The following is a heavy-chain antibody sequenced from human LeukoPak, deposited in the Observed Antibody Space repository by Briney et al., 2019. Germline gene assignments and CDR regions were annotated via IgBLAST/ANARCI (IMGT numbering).Heavy chain of an antibody. D-gene: IGHD3-10*01. CDR3: ARMVSRVTMVRGHFDY. Sequence: SETLSLTCTVSGVSISRYYWSWIRQPAGKGLEWIGRIYSSGSTTYNPSLKSRVTMSIDTSKNQFSLKLSSVTAADTAVYYCARMVSRVTMVRGHFDYWGQGTLVTVSS. J-gene: IGHJ4*02. CDR2: IYSSGST. V-gene: IGHV4-4*07. CDR1: GVSISRYY.